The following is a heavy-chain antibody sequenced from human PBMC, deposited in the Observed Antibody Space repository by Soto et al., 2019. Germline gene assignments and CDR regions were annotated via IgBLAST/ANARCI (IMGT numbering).Heavy chain of an antibody. D-gene: IGHD1-26*01. CDR3: ARASRGQWELIPSVY. J-gene: IGHJ4*02. Sequence: QVQLVQSGAEVKKPGASVKVSCKASGYTFTSYGISWVRQAPGQGLEWMGWISAYNGNTNYAQKLQGRVTMTTDTSTSTGYMELRSLRSADTAVYYCARASRGQWELIPSVYWGQGTLVTVSS. V-gene: IGHV1-18*01. CDR1: GYTFTSYG. CDR2: ISAYNGNT.